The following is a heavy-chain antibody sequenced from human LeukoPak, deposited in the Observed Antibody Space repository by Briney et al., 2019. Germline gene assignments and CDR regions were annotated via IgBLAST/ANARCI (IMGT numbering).Heavy chain of an antibody. Sequence: GESLKISCKGSGYSFTSYWIGWVRQMPGKGLEWMGIIYPGDSDIRYSPSFQGQVTISVDKSMSTAYLQWSSLKASDTAMYYCGRGARAAFDIWGQGTMVTASS. CDR3: GRGARAAFDI. CDR2: IYPGDSDI. J-gene: IGHJ3*02. V-gene: IGHV5-51*01. D-gene: IGHD1-26*01. CDR1: GYSFTSYW.